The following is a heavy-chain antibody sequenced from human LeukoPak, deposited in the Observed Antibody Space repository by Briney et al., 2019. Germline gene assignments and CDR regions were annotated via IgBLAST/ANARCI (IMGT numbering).Heavy chain of an antibody. J-gene: IGHJ4*02. CDR1: GGSFSGYY. V-gene: IGHV4-59*01. CDR2: IYYSGSS. D-gene: IGHD4-23*01. CDR3: ARDRYGGNSGEFDY. Sequence: PSETLSLTCAVYGGSFSGYYWSWIRQPAGKGLEWIGYIYYSGSSNYNPSLKSRVTISVDTSKNQFSLKLSSVTAADTAVYYCARDRYGGNSGEFDYWGQGTLVTVST.